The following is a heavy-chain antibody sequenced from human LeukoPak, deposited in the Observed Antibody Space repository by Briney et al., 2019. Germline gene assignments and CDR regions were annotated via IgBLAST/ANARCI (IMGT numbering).Heavy chain of an antibody. CDR2: IRYDGSNK. Sequence: PGGSLRVSCAASGFTFSSYGMHWVRQAPGKGLEWVAFIRYDGSNKYYADSVKGRFTISRDNSKNTLYLQMNSLRAEDTAVYYCAKPIQNLNMVRGGAAFDIWGQGTMVTVSS. D-gene: IGHD3-10*01. V-gene: IGHV3-30*02. CDR3: AKPIQNLNMVRGGAAFDI. J-gene: IGHJ3*02. CDR1: GFTFSSYG.